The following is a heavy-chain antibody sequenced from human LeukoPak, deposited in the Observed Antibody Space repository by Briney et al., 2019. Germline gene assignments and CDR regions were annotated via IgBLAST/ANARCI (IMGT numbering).Heavy chain of an antibody. CDR1: GFTFSSYA. Sequence: QSGGSLRLSCSASGFTFSSYAMLWVRQAPGKGLKYFSAISSNGGSTYYAVYVKGRFTISRDNSKNTLYLQMSSLRAEGTAVYYCVKDRGYYDSSGYCELDYWGQGTLVTVSS. CDR2: ISSNGGST. D-gene: IGHD3-22*01. J-gene: IGHJ4*02. CDR3: VKDRGYYDSSGYCELDY. V-gene: IGHV3-64D*06.